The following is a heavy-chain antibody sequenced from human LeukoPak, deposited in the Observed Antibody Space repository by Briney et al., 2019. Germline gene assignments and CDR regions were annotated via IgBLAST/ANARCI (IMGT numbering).Heavy chain of an antibody. J-gene: IGHJ3*01. D-gene: IGHD5-24*01. CDR3: ARRGKWLQFFAFDV. V-gene: IGHV4-59*08. CDR1: GGSFSSDY. Sequence: SETLSLTCTLSGGSFSSDYWSWFRQPPGKGLEWIGYVYFSGVTNYNPSLKSRVSISVDTSKSQFSLKLSSVTAADTAVYYCARRGKWLQFFAFDVWGQGTMVTVSS. CDR2: VYFSGVT.